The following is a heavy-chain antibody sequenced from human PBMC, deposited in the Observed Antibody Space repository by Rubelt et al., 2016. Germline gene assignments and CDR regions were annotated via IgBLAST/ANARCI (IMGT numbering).Heavy chain of an antibody. J-gene: IGHJ4*02. Sequence: QVQLVQSGAEVKKPGASVKVSCKASGYTFTSYAMHWVRQAPGQRLEWMGWINAGNGNTKYSQKFPGRVHLTRDTSARTAYMELRRLRSEDTAVYYCARGGLSELLWFGESRIDYWGQGPLVTVSS. CDR3: ARGGLSELLWFGESRIDY. D-gene: IGHD3-10*01. CDR1: GYTFTSYA. CDR2: INAGNGNT. V-gene: IGHV1-3*01.